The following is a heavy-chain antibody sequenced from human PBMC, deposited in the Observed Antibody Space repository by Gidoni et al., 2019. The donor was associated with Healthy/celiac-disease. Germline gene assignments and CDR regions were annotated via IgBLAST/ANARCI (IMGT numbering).Heavy chain of an antibody. J-gene: IGHJ6*02. D-gene: IGHD4-4*01. Sequence: QVQLVESGGGVVQPGRSLRLSCAASGFTFSSYGMHWVRQAPGKGLEWVAVIWYDGSNKYYADSVKGRFTISRDNSKNTLYLQMNSLRAEDTAVYYCARDRATVTVTYGMDVWGQGTTVTVSS. CDR2: IWYDGSNK. CDR3: ARDRATVTVTYGMDV. V-gene: IGHV3-33*01. CDR1: GFTFSSYG.